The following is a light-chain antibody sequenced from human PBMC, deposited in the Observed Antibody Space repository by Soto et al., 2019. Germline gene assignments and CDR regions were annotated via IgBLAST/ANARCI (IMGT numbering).Light chain of an antibody. CDR1: QSVSSSY. CDR3: QQYGSPPTT. CDR2: GAS. J-gene: IGKJ1*01. Sequence: EIVLTQSPGTLSLSPGERATLSCRASQSVSSSYLAWYQQKPGQAPRLLIYGASSRATGIPDRFSGSGSGTDFTLTISRLEPEDVAVYSCQQYGSPPTTFGQGTKVEIK. V-gene: IGKV3-20*01.